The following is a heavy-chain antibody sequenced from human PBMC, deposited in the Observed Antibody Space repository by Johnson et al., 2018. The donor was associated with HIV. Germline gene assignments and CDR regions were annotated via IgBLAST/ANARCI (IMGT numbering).Heavy chain of an antibody. CDR3: ASLRDAFDI. V-gene: IGHV3-30*02. Sequence: QVQLVESGGGVVQPGRSLRLSCVASGFTFSSYGMHWVRQAPGKGLEWVAFIRYDGSNKHYADSVKGRFTISRDNSKNTVSLQMNSLRAEDTAVYYCASLRDAFDIWGQGTMVTVSS. CDR2: IRYDGSNK. CDR1: GFTFSSYG. J-gene: IGHJ3*02.